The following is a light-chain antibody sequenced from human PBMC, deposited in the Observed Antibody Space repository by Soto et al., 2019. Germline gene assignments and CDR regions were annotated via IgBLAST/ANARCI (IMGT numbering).Light chain of an antibody. V-gene: IGKV3-15*01. J-gene: IGKJ4*01. Sequence: EIVMTQSPATLARSPAERSTLSCRASLSVSSDLAWYRQKPGQAPRLLIYRAFTRATGMPARFSGSGFGTDFTLTISSLQSEDFAVYYCQQYNNWPLTFGGGTKVDI. CDR3: QQYNNWPLT. CDR2: RAF. CDR1: LSVSSD.